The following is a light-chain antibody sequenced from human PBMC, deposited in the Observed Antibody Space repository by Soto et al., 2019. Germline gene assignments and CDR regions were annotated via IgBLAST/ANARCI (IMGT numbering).Light chain of an antibody. Sequence: QSVLTQPPSVSGAPGQRVTSSCTGSSSNIGAGYDVHWYQQLPGTAPKLLIYGNSNRPSGVPDRFSGSKSGTSASLAITGLQAEDEADYYCQSYDSSLSGVVFGGGNKLTVL. V-gene: IGLV1-40*01. J-gene: IGLJ2*01. CDR2: GNS. CDR3: QSYDSSLSGVV. CDR1: SSNIGAGYD.